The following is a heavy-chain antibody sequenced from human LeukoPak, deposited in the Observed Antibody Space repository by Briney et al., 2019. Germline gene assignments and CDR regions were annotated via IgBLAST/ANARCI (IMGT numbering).Heavy chain of an antibody. CDR3: AKAGAVVVVAAKFFDY. Sequence: GGSLRLSCAASGFTFSGYAMSWVRQAPGKGLEWVSAISGSGGSTYYADSVKGRFTISRDNSKNTLYLQMNSLRAEDTAVYYCAKAGAVVVVAAKFFDYWGQGTLVTVSS. CDR2: ISGSGGST. CDR1: GFTFSGYA. J-gene: IGHJ4*02. D-gene: IGHD2-15*01. V-gene: IGHV3-23*01.